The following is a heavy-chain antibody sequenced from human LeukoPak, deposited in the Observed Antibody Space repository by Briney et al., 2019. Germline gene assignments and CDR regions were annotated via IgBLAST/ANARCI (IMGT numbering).Heavy chain of an antibody. Sequence: GGSLKLSCAASGFTFSGFAFHWVRQAPGKGLEWVAVIAYDGSQKYHADSVKGRFTISRDNSKNTLYLQMNSLRAEDTAVFYCARERYDFLTGYYRSPFDYWGQGTLVTVSS. V-gene: IGHV3-30*04. CDR3: ARERYDFLTGYYRSPFDY. CDR1: GFTFSGFA. D-gene: IGHD3-9*01. CDR2: IAYDGSQK. J-gene: IGHJ4*02.